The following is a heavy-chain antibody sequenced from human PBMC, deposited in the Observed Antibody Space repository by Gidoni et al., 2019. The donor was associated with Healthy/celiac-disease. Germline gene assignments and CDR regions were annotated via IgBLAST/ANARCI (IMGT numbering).Heavy chain of an antibody. J-gene: IGHJ6*03. CDR3: ARDDVVYSYGSTPYYYYMDV. CDR1: GFPFSSYA. V-gene: IGHV3-30-3*01. Sequence: QVQLVESGGGVVQPGRSLRLPCPASGFPFSSYATHWVRQAPGKGLDWVAGISYDGSNKDYADSVKGRFTIARDNSKNTLYLQMNSLRAEDTAVYYWARDDVVYSYGSTPYYYYMDVWGKGTTVTVSS. CDR2: ISYDGSNK. D-gene: IGHD5-18*01.